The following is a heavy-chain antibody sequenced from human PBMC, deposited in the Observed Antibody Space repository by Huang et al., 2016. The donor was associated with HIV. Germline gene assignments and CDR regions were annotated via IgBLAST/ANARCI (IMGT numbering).Heavy chain of an antibody. CDR3: ARGSRQGKYYYGSGTAY. Sequence: EVQLVESGGGLVQPGGSLRLSCAASGFTFSSYWMHWVRQVPGKGSVWVSHIKSEGSNASNADSVNGRFTISRDSAKNTLYLQMNSLRAEDTAVYYCARGSRQGKYYYGSGTAYWGQGTLVTVSS. CDR2: IKSEGSNA. D-gene: IGHD3-10*01. J-gene: IGHJ4*02. CDR1: GFTFSSYW. V-gene: IGHV3-74*01.